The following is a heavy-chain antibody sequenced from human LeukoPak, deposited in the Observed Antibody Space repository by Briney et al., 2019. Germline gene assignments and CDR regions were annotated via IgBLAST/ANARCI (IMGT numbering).Heavy chain of an antibody. J-gene: IGHJ5*02. CDR2: IYYSGST. CDR1: GVSISSGGYY. Sequence: SQTLSLTCTVSGVSISSGGYYWSWVRQHPGKGREWIVYIYYSGSTYYNPSRKRRVTISLDTSKNQFSLKLSSVTAADTAVYYCARQTRGSYFGWFDPWGQGTLVTVSS. V-gene: IGHV4-31*03. D-gene: IGHD1-26*01. CDR3: ARQTRGSYFGWFDP.